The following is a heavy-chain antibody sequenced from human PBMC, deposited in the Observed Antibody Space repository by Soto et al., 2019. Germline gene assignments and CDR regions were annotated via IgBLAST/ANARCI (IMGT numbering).Heavy chain of an antibody. V-gene: IGHV1-46*01. CDR3: ARVVMGYGSGTYPYYFDY. D-gene: IGHD3-10*01. CDR2: INPRGGST. CDR1: GYTFTSYY. J-gene: IGHJ4*02. Sequence: QVQLVQSGAEVKKPGASVKVSCKASGYTFTSYYMHWVRQAPGQGLEWVGIINPRGGSTTFAQNFQGRVTMTRDTSTSTVYMELSSLRSEDTAVYYCARVVMGYGSGTYPYYFDYWGQGTLVTVSS.